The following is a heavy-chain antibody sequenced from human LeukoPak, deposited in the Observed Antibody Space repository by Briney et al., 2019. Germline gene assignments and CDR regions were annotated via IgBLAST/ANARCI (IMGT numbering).Heavy chain of an antibody. CDR3: ARDRHIVVAFDAFDI. D-gene: IGHD2-21*01. V-gene: IGHV1-18*01. J-gene: IGHJ3*02. CDR2: ISAYNGNT. CDR1: GYTFTSYG. Sequence: GASVKVSCKASGYTFTSYGISWVRQAPGQGLEWMGWISAYNGNTNYAQKLQGRVTMTTDTSTSTAYMELRSLRSDDTAVYYCARDRHIVVAFDAFDIWGQGTMVTVSS.